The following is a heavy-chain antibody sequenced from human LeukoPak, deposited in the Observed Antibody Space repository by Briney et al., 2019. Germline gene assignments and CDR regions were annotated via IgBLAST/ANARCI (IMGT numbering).Heavy chain of an antibody. J-gene: IGHJ4*02. CDR2: ISAYNGNT. D-gene: IGHD3-3*01. CDR3: ARERYYDFWSGYYLAFDY. Sequence: ASVKVSCKASGYTFTSYDINWVRQAPGQGLEWMGWISAYNGNTNYAQKLQGRVTMTTDTSTSTAYMELRSLRSDDTAVYYCARERYYDFWSGYYLAFDYWGQGTLVTVSS. CDR1: GYTFTSYD. V-gene: IGHV1-18*01.